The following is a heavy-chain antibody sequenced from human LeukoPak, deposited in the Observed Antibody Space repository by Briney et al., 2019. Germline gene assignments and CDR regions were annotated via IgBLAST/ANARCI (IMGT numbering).Heavy chain of an antibody. V-gene: IGHV3-23*01. CDR3: AKGIYSSGWSYFDY. CDR1: GFTFSSYP. CDR2: ISGSGDST. J-gene: IGHJ4*01. D-gene: IGHD6-19*01. Sequence: GGSLRLSCAASGFTFSSYPMSWVRQAPGKGLEWVSGISGSGDSTYYADSVKGRFTISRDNSKNTLYLQMNSLRAEDTAVYYCAKGIYSSGWSYFDYWGHGTLVTVSS.